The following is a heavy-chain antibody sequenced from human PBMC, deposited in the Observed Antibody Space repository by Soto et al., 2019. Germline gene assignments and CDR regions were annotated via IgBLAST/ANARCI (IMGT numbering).Heavy chain of an antibody. CDR2: ISAYNGNT. CDR1: GYTFTSYG. CDR3: ARDGIAAAGTRSRNMDV. D-gene: IGHD6-13*01. J-gene: IGHJ6*02. V-gene: IGHV1-18*01. Sequence: QVQLVQSGAEVKKPGASVKVSCKASGYTFTSYGISWVRQAPGQGLEWMGWISAYNGNTNYAQKLQGRVTMTTDTSTSTACMEMRSLRSDDTAVYYCARDGIAAAGTRSRNMDVWGQGTTVTVSS.